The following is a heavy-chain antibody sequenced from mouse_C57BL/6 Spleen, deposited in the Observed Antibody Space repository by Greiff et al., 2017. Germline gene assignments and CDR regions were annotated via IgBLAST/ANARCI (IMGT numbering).Heavy chain of an antibody. D-gene: IGHD2-12*01. V-gene: IGHV1-69*01. CDR1: GYTFTSYW. CDR3: ARGGIDDGDYAMDY. Sequence: QVQLQQPGAELVMPGASVKLSCKASGYTFTSYWMHWVKQRPGQGLEWIGEIDPSDSYTNYNQKFKGKSTLTVAKSSSTAYMQLSSLTSEDSAVYYCARGGIDDGDYAMDYWGQGTSVTVAS. J-gene: IGHJ4*01. CDR2: IDPSDSYT.